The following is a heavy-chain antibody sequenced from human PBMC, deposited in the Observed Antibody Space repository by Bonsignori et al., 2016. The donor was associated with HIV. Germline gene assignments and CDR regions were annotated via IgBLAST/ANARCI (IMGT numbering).Heavy chain of an antibody. D-gene: IGHD2/OR15-2a*01. CDR2: IDWNGGST. CDR3: ARRDNNDAFDI. Sequence: GGSLRLSCAASGFIFDDYDMSWVRQAPGKGLEWVSGIDWNGGSTGYADSVKGRFTISRDNAKNSLYLQMNSLRAEDTALYHCARRDNNDAFDIWGQGTMVTVSS. CDR1: GFIFDDYD. J-gene: IGHJ3*02. V-gene: IGHV3-20*01.